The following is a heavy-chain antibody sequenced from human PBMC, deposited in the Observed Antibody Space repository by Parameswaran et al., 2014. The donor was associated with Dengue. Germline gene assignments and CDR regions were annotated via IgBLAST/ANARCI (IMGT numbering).Heavy chain of an antibody. Sequence: KWIRQPPGKGLEWVSSISSSSIYIYHADSVKGRFTISRDNAKKLLYLQMNSLRAEDTAVYYCAREAPDYWGQGTLVTVSS. V-gene: IGHV3-21*01. CDR2: ISSSSIYI. CDR3: AREAPDY. J-gene: IGHJ4*02.